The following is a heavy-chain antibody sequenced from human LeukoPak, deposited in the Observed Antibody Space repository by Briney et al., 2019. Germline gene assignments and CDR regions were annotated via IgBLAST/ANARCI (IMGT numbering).Heavy chain of an antibody. J-gene: IGHJ4*02. CDR2: IKEDGSEK. CDR3: ARRRPAGRFFDY. V-gene: IGHV3-7*03. Sequence: GGSLRLSCAASGFTFSSYWMSWVRQAPGKGLEWVANIKEDGSEKYYVDSVEGRFTISRDNAKKSLFLQMNSLRAEDTAVYYCARRRPAGRFFDYWGQGTLVTVSS. D-gene: IGHD6-13*01. CDR1: GFTFSSYW.